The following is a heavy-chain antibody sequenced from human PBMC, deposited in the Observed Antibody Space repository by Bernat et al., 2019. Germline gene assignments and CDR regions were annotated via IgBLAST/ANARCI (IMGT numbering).Heavy chain of an antibody. CDR3: ARDKAGTGGHWFDP. CDR2: IKQDGSEK. V-gene: IGHV3-7*01. CDR1: GFTLSSYW. D-gene: IGHD6-13*01. Sequence: EVQLVESGGGLVQPGGSLRLSCAASGFTLSSYWMSWVRQAPGKGLEWVANIKQDGSEKYYVDSVKGRFTISRDNAKNSLYLQMNSLRAEDTAVYYCARDKAGTGGHWFDPWGQGTLVTVSS. J-gene: IGHJ5*02.